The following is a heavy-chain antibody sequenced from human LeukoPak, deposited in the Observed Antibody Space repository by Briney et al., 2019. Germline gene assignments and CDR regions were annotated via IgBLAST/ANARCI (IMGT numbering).Heavy chain of an antibody. J-gene: IGHJ6*03. CDR3: VRDVRGVGGDYYYMDV. Sequence: GGSLRLSCAASGFTFSSYWMRWVRQAPGKGLVWVSRINRDGSNIRYADSVKGRFTVSRDNAKNTMDVQMNSLRAEDTAVYYCVRDVRGVGGDYYYMDVWGKGTTVTVSS. CDR1: GFTFSSYW. CDR2: INRDGSNI. V-gene: IGHV3-74*01. D-gene: IGHD3-10*01.